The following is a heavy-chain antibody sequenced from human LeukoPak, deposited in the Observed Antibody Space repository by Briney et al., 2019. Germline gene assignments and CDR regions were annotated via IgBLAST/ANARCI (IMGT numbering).Heavy chain of an antibody. CDR3: ARGYCSSTSCLDYFDY. J-gene: IGHJ4*02. D-gene: IGHD2-2*01. Sequence: SETLSLTCAVYGGTFSGYYWSWIRQPPGKGLEWIGEINHSGSTNYNPSLKSRVTISVDTSKNQFSPKLSSVTAADTAVYYCARGYCSSTSCLDYFDYWGQGTLVTVSS. V-gene: IGHV4-34*01. CDR1: GGTFSGYY. CDR2: INHSGST.